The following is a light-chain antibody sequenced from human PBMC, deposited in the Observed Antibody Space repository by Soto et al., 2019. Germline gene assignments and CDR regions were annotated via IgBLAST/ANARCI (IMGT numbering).Light chain of an antibody. CDR1: SSDIGDSNY. J-gene: IGLJ2*01. CDR2: EVS. CDR3: SSYTSSSTLG. V-gene: IGLV2-14*01. Sequence: QSVLTQPASVSGSPGQSITISCTGTSSDIGDSNYVSWYQQHPGKAPKLVIYEVSNRPSGVSNRFSGSKSGNTASLTISGLQAEDEADYYCSSYTSSSTLGFGGGTKLTVL.